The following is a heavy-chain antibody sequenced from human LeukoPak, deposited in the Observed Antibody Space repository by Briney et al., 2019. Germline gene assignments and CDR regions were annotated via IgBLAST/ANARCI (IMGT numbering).Heavy chain of an antibody. CDR1: GGSISSYY. CDR2: IYYSGST. Sequence: KSSETLSLTCTVSGGSISSYYWSWIRQPPGKGLEWIGYIYYSGSTNYNPSLKSRVTISVDTSKNQFSLKLSSVTAADTAVYYCARDLGSYFDYWGQGTLVTVSS. D-gene: IGHD7-27*01. J-gene: IGHJ4*02. V-gene: IGHV4-59*12. CDR3: ARDLGSYFDY.